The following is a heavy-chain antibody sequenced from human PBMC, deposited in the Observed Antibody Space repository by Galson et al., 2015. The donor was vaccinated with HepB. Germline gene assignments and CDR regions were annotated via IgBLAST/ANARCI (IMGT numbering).Heavy chain of an antibody. V-gene: IGHV1-69*06. CDR1: GGNFNHFA. CDR3: ARQDYYGSGTYPPWYGLDV. Sequence: SVKVSCKASGGNFNHFAITWVRKAPGQGLEWVGRIIPAFGAANYAQKFQGRLTISADKSTGTAYMDLTNLRSEDTAVYYCARQDYYGSGTYPPWYGLDVWGQGTTVTVAS. CDR2: IIPAFGAA. D-gene: IGHD3-10*01. J-gene: IGHJ6*02.